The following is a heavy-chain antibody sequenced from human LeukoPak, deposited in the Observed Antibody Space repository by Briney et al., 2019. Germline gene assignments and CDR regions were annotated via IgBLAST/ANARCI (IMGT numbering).Heavy chain of an antibody. J-gene: IGHJ4*02. CDR1: GGSFSGYY. CDR3: AKDQEWDSGYSYGSDY. CDR2: ISASGGST. Sequence: PSETLSLTCAVSGGSFSGYYWTWVRQAPGKGLEWVSGISASGGSTYYADSVKGRFTISRDNSKNTLYLQMNSLRAEDTAVYYCAKDQEWDSGYSYGSDYWGQGTLVTVSS. V-gene: IGHV3-23*01. D-gene: IGHD5-18*01.